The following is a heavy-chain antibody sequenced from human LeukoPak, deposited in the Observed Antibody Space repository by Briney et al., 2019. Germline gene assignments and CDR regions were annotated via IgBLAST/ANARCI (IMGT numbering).Heavy chain of an antibody. J-gene: IGHJ4*02. V-gene: IGHV3-73*01. CDR3: TRRGSIAVAGMGDY. CDR1: GFTFSGSA. CDR2: IRSKANSYAT. D-gene: IGHD6-19*01. Sequence: GGSLRLSCAASGFTFSGSAMHWVRQASGKGLEWVGRIRSKANSYATAYAASVKGRFTISRDDSKNTAYQQMNSLKTEDTAVYYCTRRGSIAVAGMGDYWGQGTLVTVSS.